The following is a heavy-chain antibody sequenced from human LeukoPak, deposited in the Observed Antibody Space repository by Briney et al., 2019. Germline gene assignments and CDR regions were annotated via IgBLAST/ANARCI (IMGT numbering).Heavy chain of an antibody. D-gene: IGHD3-22*01. CDR1: GFTFSSYA. CDR3: AKGIGVVVIISYFDY. J-gene: IGHJ4*02. Sequence: GGSLRLSCAASGFTFSSYAMSWVRQAPGKGLEWVSATSGSGGSTYYADSVKGRFTISRDNSKNTLYLQMNSLRAEDTAVYYCAKGIGVVVIISYFDYWGQGTLVTVSS. V-gene: IGHV3-23*01. CDR2: TSGSGGST.